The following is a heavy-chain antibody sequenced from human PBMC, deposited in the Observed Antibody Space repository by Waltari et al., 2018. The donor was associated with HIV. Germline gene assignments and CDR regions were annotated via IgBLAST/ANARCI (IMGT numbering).Heavy chain of an antibody. CDR2: ISSSSSYI. CDR1: GFTFSSYS. V-gene: IGHV3-21*01. D-gene: IGHD3-16*01. Sequence: EVQLVESGGGLVKPGGSLRLSCAASGFTFSSYSMNWVRQAPGKWLDWVSSISSSSSYIYYADSVKGRFTTARDNAKNSLYLQMNSLRAEDTAVYYCARDFTLGAFDIWGQGTMVTVSS. CDR3: ARDFTLGAFDI. J-gene: IGHJ3*02.